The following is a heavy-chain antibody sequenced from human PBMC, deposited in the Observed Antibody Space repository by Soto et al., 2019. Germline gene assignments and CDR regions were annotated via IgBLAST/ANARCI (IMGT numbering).Heavy chain of an antibody. CDR1: GGSISSSSYY. CDR3: ARGLEDIVVVPTWFDP. CDR2: IYYSGST. V-gene: IGHV4-39*07. D-gene: IGHD2-2*01. Sequence: SETLSLTCTVSGGSISSSSYYWGWIRQPPGKGLEWIGEIYYSGSTYYNPSLKSRVTISVDTSKNQFSLKLSSVTAADTAVYYCARGLEDIVVVPTWFDPWGQGTLVTVSS. J-gene: IGHJ5*02.